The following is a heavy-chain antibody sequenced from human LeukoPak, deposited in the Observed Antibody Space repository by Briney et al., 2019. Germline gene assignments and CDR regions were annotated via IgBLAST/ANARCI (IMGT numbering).Heavy chain of an antibody. Sequence: TGGSLRLSCAASGFTFSSYSMNWVRQAPGKGLEWVSSISSSSSYIYYADSVKGRFTISRDNAKNSLYLQMNSLRAEDTAVYYCARNPQSGEILTGNVRRYFDLWGRGTLVTVSS. CDR1: GFTFSSYS. CDR3: ARNPQSGEILTGNVRRYFDL. CDR2: ISSSSSYI. D-gene: IGHD3-9*01. J-gene: IGHJ2*01. V-gene: IGHV3-21*01.